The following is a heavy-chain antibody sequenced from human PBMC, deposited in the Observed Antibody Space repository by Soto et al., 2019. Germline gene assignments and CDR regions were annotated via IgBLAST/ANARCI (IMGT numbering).Heavy chain of an antibody. Sequence: EVQALESGGGLVQPGGSLRLSCEGSGFTVSSHAMTWIRQAPGKGPEWVSTVTADGGTYYADSVKGRFAMSRDTSENTLYLQMNSLGAEDTAAYYCAPHVSCSGGSCQYDAFAIRGQGTMVTVSS. J-gene: IGHJ3*02. CDR1: GFTVSSHA. D-gene: IGHD2-15*01. V-gene: IGHV3-23*01. CDR3: APHVSCSGGSCQYDAFAI. CDR2: VTADGGT.